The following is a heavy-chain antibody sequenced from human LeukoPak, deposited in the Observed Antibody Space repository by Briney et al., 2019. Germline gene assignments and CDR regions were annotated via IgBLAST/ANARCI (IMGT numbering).Heavy chain of an antibody. CDR1: GGSISSGGYS. CDR3: ARAPRAYCSGGSCYVDV. V-gene: IGHV4-30-2*01. CDR2: IYHSEST. Sequence: SETLSLTCAVSGGSISSGGYSWSWIRQPPGKGLEWIGYIYHSESTYYNPSLKSRVTISVDRSKNQFPLKLSSVTAADTAVYYCARAPRAYCSGGSCYVDVWGQGTTVTVSS. D-gene: IGHD2-15*01. J-gene: IGHJ6*02.